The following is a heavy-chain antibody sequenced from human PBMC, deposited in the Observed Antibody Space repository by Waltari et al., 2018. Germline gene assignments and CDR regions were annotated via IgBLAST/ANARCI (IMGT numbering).Heavy chain of an antibody. CDR1: GYTFTSYA. J-gene: IGHJ6*02. Sequence: QVQLVQSGAEVKKPGASVKVSCKASGYTFTSYAMHWVRQAPGQRLEWMGWINAGNGNTKYSQKFQGRVTITRDTSASTAYMELSSLRSEDTAVYYCARDRGFVVVAATPYYYGMDVWGQGTTVTVSS. D-gene: IGHD2-15*01. CDR3: ARDRGFVVVAATPYYYGMDV. V-gene: IGHV1-3*01. CDR2: INAGNGNT.